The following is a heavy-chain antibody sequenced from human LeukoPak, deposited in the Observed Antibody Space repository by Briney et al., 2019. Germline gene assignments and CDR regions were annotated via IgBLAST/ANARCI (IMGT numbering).Heavy chain of an antibody. Sequence: GASVKVSCKSSGDVFISYGINWVRQAPGQGLEWMGWISPYNGHTNFTQKFQDRLTLTTDTSTSTAYMGLRGLRSDDTAVYYCARDDYYYDDVGYYYFDYWGQGTLVTVSS. J-gene: IGHJ4*02. CDR3: ARDDYYYDDVGYYYFDY. CDR1: GDVFISYG. D-gene: IGHD3-22*01. V-gene: IGHV1-18*04. CDR2: ISPYNGHT.